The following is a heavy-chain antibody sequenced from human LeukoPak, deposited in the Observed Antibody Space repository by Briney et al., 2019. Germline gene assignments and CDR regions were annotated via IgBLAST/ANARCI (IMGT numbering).Heavy chain of an antibody. V-gene: IGHV3-21*01. CDR3: ASSGWLLDHFDY. CDR1: GFTFSNAW. J-gene: IGHJ4*02. Sequence: GGSLRLSCAASGFTFSNAWMSWVRQAPGKGLEWVSSISSSSSYIYYADSVKGRFTISRDNAKNSLYLQMNSLRAEDTAVYYCASSGWLLDHFDYWGQGTLVTVSS. CDR2: ISSSSSYI. D-gene: IGHD3-9*01.